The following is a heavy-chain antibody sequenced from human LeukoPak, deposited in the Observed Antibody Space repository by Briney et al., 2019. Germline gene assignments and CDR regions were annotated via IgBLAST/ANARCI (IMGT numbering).Heavy chain of an antibody. CDR3: ARDPDPYSGNYVDY. Sequence: PGGSLRLSCAASGFTFSGYGMHWVRQAPGKGLEWVAIIWYDGSNKYYADSVKGRFTISRDNSKNTLYLQMNSLRAEDTAVYYCARDPDPYSGNYVDYWGQGTLVTVSS. V-gene: IGHV3-33*01. CDR1: GFTFSGYG. D-gene: IGHD1-26*01. J-gene: IGHJ4*02. CDR2: IWYDGSNK.